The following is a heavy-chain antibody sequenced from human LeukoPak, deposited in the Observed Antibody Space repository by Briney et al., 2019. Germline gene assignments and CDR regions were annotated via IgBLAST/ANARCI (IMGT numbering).Heavy chain of an antibody. CDR1: RFTFSSYA. Sequence: PGGSLRLSCAASRFTFSSYAMSWVRQALGKGLEWVSVISGGGTSTYYADSVKGRFTISKDNSRNTLYLQMNSLRAEDTAVYYCAKTFIAVANPIDYWGQGTLVTVSS. V-gene: IGHV3-23*01. D-gene: IGHD6-19*01. CDR3: AKTFIAVANPIDY. J-gene: IGHJ4*02. CDR2: ISGGGTST.